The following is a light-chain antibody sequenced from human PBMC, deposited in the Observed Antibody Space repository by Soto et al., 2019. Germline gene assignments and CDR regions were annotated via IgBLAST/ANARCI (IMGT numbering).Light chain of an antibody. Sequence: EIVMTQSPATLSVSPGARATLSCRASQSGSSNLAWYQPKPGQAPRRLIYGASTRATGIPARFSGSGSGTEFTLTISSLQSEDFAVYYCQQYNNWPPWTFGQGTKVEIK. V-gene: IGKV3-15*01. CDR1: QSGSSN. CDR2: GAS. CDR3: QQYNNWPPWT. J-gene: IGKJ1*01.